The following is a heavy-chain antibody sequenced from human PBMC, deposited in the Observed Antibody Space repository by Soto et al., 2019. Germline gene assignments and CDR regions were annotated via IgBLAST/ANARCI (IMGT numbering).Heavy chain of an antibody. CDR1: GYTFTSYY. D-gene: IGHD3-22*01. CDR2: INPSGGST. Sequence: ASVKVSCKASGYTFTSYYMHWVRQAPGQGLEWMGIINPSGGSTSYAQKFQGRVTMTRDTSTSTVYMELSSLRSGDTAVYYCARVGYYYDSSGPLDYWGQGTLVTVSS. CDR3: ARVGYYYDSSGPLDY. J-gene: IGHJ4*02. V-gene: IGHV1-46*01.